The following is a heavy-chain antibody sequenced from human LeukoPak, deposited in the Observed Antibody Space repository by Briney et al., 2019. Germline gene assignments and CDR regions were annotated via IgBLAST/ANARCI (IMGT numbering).Heavy chain of an antibody. CDR1: GFTFSTYA. CDR2: ISSSSNTI. J-gene: IGHJ4*02. D-gene: IGHD3-3*01. Sequence: GGSLRLSCAASGFTFSTYAMNWVRQAPGKGLEWVSYISSSSNTIYYADSVQGRLTISRDNANNSLYLQMNSLRAEDTAVYYCARDGYDFWSGYPTTVDFWGQGTWSPSPQ. CDR3: ARDGYDFWSGYPTTVDF. V-gene: IGHV3-48*01.